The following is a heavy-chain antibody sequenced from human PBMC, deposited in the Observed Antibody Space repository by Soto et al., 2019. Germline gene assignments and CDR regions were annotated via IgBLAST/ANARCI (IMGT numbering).Heavy chain of an antibody. J-gene: IGHJ3*01. CDR3: ARNLYPERDAFDL. Sequence: QVQLQESGPGLVKPSQTLSLTCTVSGDSISSAVNYWSWIRQQPGKGLEWIGYFYHTGSTYYNPSLKSRVTISVDTSNNRFSLKLSSVTAADTAVYYCARNLYPERDAFDLWGQGTMVTVSS. D-gene: IGHD2-2*02. CDR1: GDSISSAVNY. CDR2: FYHTGST. V-gene: IGHV4-31*03.